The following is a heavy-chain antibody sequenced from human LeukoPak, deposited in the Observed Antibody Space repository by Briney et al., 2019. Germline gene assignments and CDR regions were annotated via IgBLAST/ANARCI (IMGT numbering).Heavy chain of an antibody. CDR1: GGSFSGYY. Sequence: SETLSLTCAVYGGSFSGYYWSWIRQPAGKGLEWIGRIYTSGSTNYNPSLKSRVTISVDTSKNQFSLKLSSVTAADTAVYYCAREGVLRYFDWLGYFDYWGQGTLVTVSS. V-gene: IGHV4-4*07. CDR2: IYTSGST. J-gene: IGHJ4*02. CDR3: AREGVLRYFDWLGYFDY. D-gene: IGHD3-9*01.